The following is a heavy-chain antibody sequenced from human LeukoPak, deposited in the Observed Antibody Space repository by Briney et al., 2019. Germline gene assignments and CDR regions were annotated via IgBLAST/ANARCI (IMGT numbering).Heavy chain of an antibody. CDR2: ISWNSGSI. Sequence: GGSLRLSCAASGFTFDDYAMHWDRQAPGKGLEWVSGISWNSGSIGYADSVKGRFTISRDNAKNSLYLQRNSLRAEDTALYYCAKNPNQYYYDSSGYHDAFDIWGQGTMVTVSS. CDR3: AKNPNQYYYDSSGYHDAFDI. D-gene: IGHD3-22*01. CDR1: GFTFDDYA. J-gene: IGHJ3*02. V-gene: IGHV3-9*01.